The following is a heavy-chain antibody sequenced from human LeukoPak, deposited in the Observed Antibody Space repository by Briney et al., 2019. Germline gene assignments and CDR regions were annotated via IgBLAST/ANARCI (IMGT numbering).Heavy chain of an antibody. CDR2: IYYSGST. CDR3: ARHGGGGGLFDY. CDR1: GGSISGGGYY. V-gene: IGHV4-31*03. D-gene: IGHD3-16*01. J-gene: IGHJ4*02. Sequence: SETLSLTCTVSGGSISGGGYYWSWIRQHSGKGLEWIGYIYYSGSTYYNPSLKSRVTVSVDTSKNQFSLKLSSVTAADTAVYYCARHGGGGGLFDYWGQGTLVTVSS.